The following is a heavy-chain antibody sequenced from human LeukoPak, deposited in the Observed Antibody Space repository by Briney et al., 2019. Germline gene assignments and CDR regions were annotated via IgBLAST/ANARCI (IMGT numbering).Heavy chain of an antibody. V-gene: IGHV3-64*02. J-gene: IGHJ4*02. CDR2: ISTNGDCT. CDR3: ARWGSTSCYDY. CDR1: GFTFRTYA. D-gene: IGHD2-2*01. Sequence: GGSLRLSCAASGFTFRTYALHWVRQAPGKGLEYVSAISTNGDCTYYADSVKGRFTISRDNSKNTLFLQMGSLRADDMAVYYCARWGSTSCYDYWGQGTLVTVSS.